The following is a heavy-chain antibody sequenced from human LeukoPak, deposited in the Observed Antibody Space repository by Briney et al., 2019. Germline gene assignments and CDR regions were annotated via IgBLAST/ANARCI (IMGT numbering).Heavy chain of an antibody. V-gene: IGHV3-11*01. J-gene: IGHJ4*02. CDR2: ISNSGSPI. Sequence: GGPLRLSCAASGFTFSDYYMSWIRQAPGKGLEWVSYISNSGSPIYYADSVKGRFTISRDNAKNSLYLQMNSLRVEDTAVYFCARVRRGGDSRYFDYWGQGTLVTVSS. CDR3: ARVRRGGDSRYFDY. D-gene: IGHD3-16*01. CDR1: GFTFSDYY.